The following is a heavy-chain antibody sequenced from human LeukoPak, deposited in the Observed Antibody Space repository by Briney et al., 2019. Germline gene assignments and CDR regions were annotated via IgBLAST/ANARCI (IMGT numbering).Heavy chain of an antibody. CDR2: IYYSGST. V-gene: IGHV4-39*07. CDR1: GGSVSGSSYY. J-gene: IGHJ4*02. Sequence: ASETLSLTCTVSGGSVSGSSYYWGWIRQPPGKGLDWIGTIYYSGSTYYNPSLKSRVTMSVDTSKNQFSLKLSSVTAADTAVYYCARDFGSRTDYWGQGTLVTVSS. D-gene: IGHD1-26*01. CDR3: ARDFGSRTDY.